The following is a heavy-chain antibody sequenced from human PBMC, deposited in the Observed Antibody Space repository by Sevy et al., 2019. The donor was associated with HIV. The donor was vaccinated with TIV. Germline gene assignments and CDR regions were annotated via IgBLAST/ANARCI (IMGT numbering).Heavy chain of an antibody. J-gene: IGHJ6*02. CDR2: ISYDGSNK. CDR1: GFTFSSYA. CDR3: ARDLQVRSPWGNYYYYGMDV. V-gene: IGHV3-30-3*01. D-gene: IGHD3-16*01. Sequence: GRSLRLSCAASGFTFSSYAMHWVRQAPGKGLEWVAVISYDGSNKYYADSVKGRFTISRDNSKNTLYLQMNSLRAEDTAVYYCARDLQVRSPWGNYYYYGMDVWGQGTTVTVSS.